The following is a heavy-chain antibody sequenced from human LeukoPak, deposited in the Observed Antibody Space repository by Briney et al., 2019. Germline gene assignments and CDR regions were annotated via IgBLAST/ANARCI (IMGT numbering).Heavy chain of an antibody. CDR2: IYSGGTT. Sequence: GGSLRLSCAASGITVSDNYMNWVHQAPGKGLEWISLIYSGGTTSYADSVKGRFTISRDDSKNTLYLQMNNLRADDTAVYYCARDPPAVTTNTYGWGQGTLVTVSS. CDR3: ARDPPAVTTNTYG. D-gene: IGHD4-11*01. CDR1: GITVSDNY. V-gene: IGHV3-66*01. J-gene: IGHJ4*02.